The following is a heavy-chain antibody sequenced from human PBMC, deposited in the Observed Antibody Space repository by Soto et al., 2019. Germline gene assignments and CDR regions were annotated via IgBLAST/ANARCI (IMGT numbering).Heavy chain of an antibody. CDR2: INHSGST. CDR3: GRGHRFTMVRGIGQVYYYMDV. J-gene: IGHJ6*03. V-gene: IGHV4-34*01. CDR1: GGSFSGYY. Sequence: PSETLSLTCAVYGGSFSGYYWSWIRQPPGKGLEWIGEINHSGSTNYNPSLNTRVTISVDTSKNQFSLKLSSLTSTHTAVDYCGRGHRFTMVRGIGQVYYYMDVLGKEATVTIS. D-gene: IGHD3-10*01.